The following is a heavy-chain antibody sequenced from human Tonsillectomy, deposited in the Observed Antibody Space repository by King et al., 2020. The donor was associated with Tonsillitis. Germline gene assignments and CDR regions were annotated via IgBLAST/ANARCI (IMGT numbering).Heavy chain of an antibody. CDR3: AKRGGYYDSGSYGYFDY. CDR1: GFTFSSSA. J-gene: IGHJ4*02. CDR2: LSGSGGST. V-gene: IGHV3-23*04. Sequence: VQLVESGGGLVQPGGALRLSCAASGFTFSSSAMSWVRQAPGKGLEWVSALSGSGGSTYYADSVKGRFTISRDNSKNTLYLQMNNLRAEDTAVYYCAKRGGYYDSGSYGYFDYWGQGTLVTVSS. D-gene: IGHD3-10*01.